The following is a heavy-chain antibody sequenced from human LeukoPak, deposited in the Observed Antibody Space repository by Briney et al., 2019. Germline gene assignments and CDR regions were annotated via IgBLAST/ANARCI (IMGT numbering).Heavy chain of an antibody. CDR2: MNPNSGNT. J-gene: IGHJ3*02. D-gene: IGHD3-3*01. Sequence: ASVKVSCKASGGTFSSYAISWVRQATGQGLEWMGWMNPNSGNTGFTKNFQGRATITRDTSISTAYMELSSLRSEDTAVYYCARIVSFEVVTSPRAFDIWGQGTVVTVSS. CDR3: ARIVSFEVVTSPRAFDI. V-gene: IGHV1-8*03. CDR1: GGTFSSYA.